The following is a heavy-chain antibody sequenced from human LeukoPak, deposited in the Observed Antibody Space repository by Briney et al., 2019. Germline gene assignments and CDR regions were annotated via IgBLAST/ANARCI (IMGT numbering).Heavy chain of an antibody. CDR1: GFTFSNYA. CDR2: ISDSGGRA. CDR3: ALSSSWYGGFFDY. J-gene: IGHJ4*02. V-gene: IGHV3-23*01. D-gene: IGHD6-13*01. Sequence: PGGSLRLSCAPSGFTFSNYAMSWVRQAPGKGLEWGSTISDSGGRAYYADSVKGRFTISRDNSKNTLYLQMNSLRAEDTAVYYCALSSSWYGGFFDYWGQGTLVTVSS.